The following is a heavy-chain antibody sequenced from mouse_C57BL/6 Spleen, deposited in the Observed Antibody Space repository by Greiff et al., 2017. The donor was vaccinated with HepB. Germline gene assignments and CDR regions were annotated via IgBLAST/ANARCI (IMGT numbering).Heavy chain of an antibody. CDR2: IDPETGGT. J-gene: IGHJ4*01. CDR3: ARKLGYDLDC. D-gene: IGHD2-10*02. V-gene: IGHV1-15*01. Sequence: QVQLKQSGAELVRPGASVTLSCKASGYTFTDYEMHWVKQTPVHGLDWIGVIDPETGGTAYNQKFKGKATLTADKSSSTAYMKLSSLTSEDSAVYYCARKLGYDLDCWGQGTTVTVA. CDR1: GYTFTDYE.